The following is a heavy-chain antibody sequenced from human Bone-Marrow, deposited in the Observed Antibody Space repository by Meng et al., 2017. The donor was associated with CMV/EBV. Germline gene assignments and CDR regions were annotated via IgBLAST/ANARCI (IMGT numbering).Heavy chain of an antibody. J-gene: IGHJ4*02. D-gene: IGHD6-6*01. V-gene: IGHV3-11*04. CDR2: ISSSGSTI. CDR1: GFTFSDYY. CDR3: ARYSSSSFFDY. Sequence: LSCAASGFTFSDYYMSWIRQAPGKGLEWVSYISSSGSTIYYADSVKGRFTISRDNAKNSLYLQMNSLRAEDTAVYYCARYSSSSFFDYWGQGTLVTVSS.